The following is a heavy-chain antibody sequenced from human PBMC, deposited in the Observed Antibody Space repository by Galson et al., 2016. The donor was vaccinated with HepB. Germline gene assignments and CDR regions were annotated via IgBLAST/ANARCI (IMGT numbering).Heavy chain of an antibody. D-gene: IGHD6-13*01. Sequence: SLRLSCAASGFTFSDYSIHWVRQAPGKGLEWVSGISWNGDRIGYADSVKDRFTISRDNAKNSLYLQMNSLRAEDTAFYYCAKAGTYSNNKGWFDPWGQGTLVTVSS. V-gene: IGHV3-9*01. J-gene: IGHJ5*02. CDR1: GFTFSDYS. CDR3: AKAGTYSNNKGWFDP. CDR2: ISWNGDRI.